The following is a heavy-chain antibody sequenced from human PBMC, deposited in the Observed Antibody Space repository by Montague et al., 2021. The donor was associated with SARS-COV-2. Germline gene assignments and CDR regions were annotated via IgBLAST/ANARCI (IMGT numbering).Heavy chain of an antibody. D-gene: IGHD6-6*01. CDR2: VTTSWTT. CDR1: GGSITGFS. CDR3: ARTPTRPLSLDS. Sequence: SETLSLTCAVSGGSITGFSWSWVRQPAGKGLEWIGRVTTSWTTNYSPSLTSRVTMSVDTSKNQFSLNLNSVTAAATAIYYCARTPTRPLSLDSWGQGTMVTVSS. J-gene: IGHJ4*02. V-gene: IGHV4-4*07.